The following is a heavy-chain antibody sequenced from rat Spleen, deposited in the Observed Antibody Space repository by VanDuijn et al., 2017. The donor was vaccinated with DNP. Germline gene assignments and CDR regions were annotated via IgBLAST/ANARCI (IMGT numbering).Heavy chain of an antibody. CDR3: ARHMGIAAISFDY. J-gene: IGHJ2*01. V-gene: IGHV5-7*01. Sequence: EVQLVESGGGLVQPGRSLKLSCAASGFTFSDYYMAWVRQAPAKGLEWVATISYDGSSTYYRDSVKGRFTISRDNAKSTLYLQMDSLRSEDTATYYCARHMGIAAISFDYWGQGVMVTVSS. CDR2: ISYDGSST. D-gene: IGHD1-2*01. CDR1: GFTFSDYY.